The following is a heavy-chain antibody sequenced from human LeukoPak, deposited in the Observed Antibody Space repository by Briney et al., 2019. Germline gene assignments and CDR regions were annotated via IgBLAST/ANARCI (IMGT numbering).Heavy chain of an antibody. CDR3: ARGRTVTTGFDY. D-gene: IGHD4-11*01. CDR2: ISAYNGNT. J-gene: IGHJ4*02. Sequence: APVKVSCKASGYTFTGYGISWVRQAPGQGLEWMGWISAYNGNTNYAQKLQGRVTMTTDTSTSTAYMELRSLGSDDTAVYYCARGRTVTTGFDYWGQGTLVTVSS. V-gene: IGHV1-18*01. CDR1: GYTFTGYG.